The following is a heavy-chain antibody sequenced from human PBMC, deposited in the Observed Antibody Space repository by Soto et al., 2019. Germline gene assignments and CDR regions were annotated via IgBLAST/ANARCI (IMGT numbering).Heavy chain of an antibody. V-gene: IGHV2-5*02. CDR3: AHPYNYDPRHLYFDY. CDR1: GFSLSTSGVG. D-gene: IGHD3-3*01. Sequence: QITLKESGPTLVKPTQTLTLTCTFSGFSLSTSGVGVGWIRQPPGKALEWLALIYWDDDKRYSPSLKSRLTITKDTSKNQVVLTMTYMDPVDTATYYCAHPYNYDPRHLYFDYWGQGTLVTVSS. CDR2: IYWDDDK. J-gene: IGHJ4*02.